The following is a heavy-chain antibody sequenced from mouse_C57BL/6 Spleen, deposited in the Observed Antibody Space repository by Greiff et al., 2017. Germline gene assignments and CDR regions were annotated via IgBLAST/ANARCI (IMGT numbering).Heavy chain of an antibody. V-gene: IGHV1-18*01. Sequence: EVQLQQSGPELVKPGASVKISCKASGYTFTDYYMDWVKQSHGKGLEWIGDINPNNGGTIYNQKFKGKATLTVDKSSSTAYMELRSLTSEDSAVYYCARDGYYKAMDYWGQGASVTVSS. J-gene: IGHJ4*01. CDR2: INPNNGGT. CDR1: GYTFTDYY. D-gene: IGHD2-3*01. CDR3: ARDGYYKAMDY.